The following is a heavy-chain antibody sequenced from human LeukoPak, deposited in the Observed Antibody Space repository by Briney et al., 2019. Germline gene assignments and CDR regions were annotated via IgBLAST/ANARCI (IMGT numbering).Heavy chain of an antibody. Sequence: ASVKVSCKVSGDNLSDLTVHWVRQAPGKGVEWIGGFDPEEGERLYAQKFEGRVTMTEDTSTDTAYMQLTSLRSEDTAVYYCATFCVYDLLECFDYRGQGTLVTVSS. CDR2: FDPEEGER. CDR1: GDNLSDLT. V-gene: IGHV1-24*01. D-gene: IGHD5/OR15-5a*01. J-gene: IGHJ4*02. CDR3: ATFCVYDLLECFDY.